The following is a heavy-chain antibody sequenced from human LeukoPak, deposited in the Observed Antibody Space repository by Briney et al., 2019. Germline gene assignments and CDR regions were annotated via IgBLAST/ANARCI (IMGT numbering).Heavy chain of an antibody. D-gene: IGHD1-26*01. CDR1: GFTLGDYA. J-gene: IGHJ5*02. Sequence: GRSLRLSCTASGFTLGDYAMSWFRQAPGKGLEWVGFIRSKPNSGTTEYAASVKGRFTILRDDSKSIAYLQMNSLKTEDTAVYYCTRDRRQSGSYSWFDPWGQGTLVTVSS. CDR3: TRDRRQSGSYSWFDP. V-gene: IGHV3-49*03. CDR2: IRSKPNSGTT.